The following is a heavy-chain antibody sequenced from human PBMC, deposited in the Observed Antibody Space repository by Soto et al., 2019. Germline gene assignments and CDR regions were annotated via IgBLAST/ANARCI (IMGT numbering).Heavy chain of an antibody. CDR1: GDSITSYN. V-gene: IGHV4-59*01. Sequence: SETLSLTCTVSGDSITSYNWNWLRQPPGKALEWIGYVYSSGSTTYNPSLKSRVTISVDTSRNQFSLKVNSVTAADTAVYYCARRAVVAVTGSLDNWLDPWGQGILVTVS. CDR3: ARRAVVAVTGSLDNWLDP. J-gene: IGHJ5*02. CDR2: VYSSGST. D-gene: IGHD2-21*01.